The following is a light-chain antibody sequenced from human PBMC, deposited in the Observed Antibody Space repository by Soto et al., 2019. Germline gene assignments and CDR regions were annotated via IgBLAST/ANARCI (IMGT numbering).Light chain of an antibody. CDR2: EVS. Sequence: QSALTQPASVSGSPGQSITISCTGTSSDVGGYTYGSWYQQHPGKGPKLMVYEVSNRPSGGCNRFSGSKSGNTAPRHIAGLQAEDEADYYCSSSTSSSTLLFGGGTQLTVL. J-gene: IGLJ2*01. V-gene: IGLV2-14*01. CDR3: SSSTSSSTLL. CDR1: SSDVGGYTY.